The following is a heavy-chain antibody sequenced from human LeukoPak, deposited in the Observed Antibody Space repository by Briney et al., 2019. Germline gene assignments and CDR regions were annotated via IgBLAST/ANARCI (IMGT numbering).Heavy chain of an antibody. Sequence: GGSLRLSCAASGFTFSSYTMHWVRQAPGKGLEWVAVISYDGSNKYYADSVEGRFTISRDNSKKTLYLQMNSLRAEDTAVYYCARDHWSSGTIDSWGQGTLVTVSS. V-gene: IGHV3-30-3*01. J-gene: IGHJ4*02. CDR3: ARDHWSSGTIDS. CDR2: ISYDGSNK. CDR1: GFTFSSYT. D-gene: IGHD6-13*01.